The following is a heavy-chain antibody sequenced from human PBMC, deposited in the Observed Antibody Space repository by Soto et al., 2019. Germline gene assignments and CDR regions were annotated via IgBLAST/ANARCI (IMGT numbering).Heavy chain of an antibody. V-gene: IGHV1-2*04. D-gene: IGHD2-2*01. CDR3: ARGCSSTSCYFAWFEP. Sequence: GASVKVSCKASGYTFTGYYMHWVRQAPGQGLEWMGWINPNSGGTNYAQKFQGWVTMTRDTSISTAYMELSRLRSDDTAVYYCARGCSSTSCYFAWFEPWGQGTLVTVSS. J-gene: IGHJ5*02. CDR1: GYTFTGYY. CDR2: INPNSGGT.